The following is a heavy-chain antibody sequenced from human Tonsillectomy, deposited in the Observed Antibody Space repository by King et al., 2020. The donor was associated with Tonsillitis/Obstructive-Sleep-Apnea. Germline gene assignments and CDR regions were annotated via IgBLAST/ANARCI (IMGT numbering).Heavy chain of an antibody. D-gene: IGHD2-2*01. CDR2: ISGSGGST. V-gene: IGHV3-23*04. CDR1: GFTFSSYA. CDR3: AKDRSYIVVVPAAANDY. J-gene: IGHJ4*02. Sequence: QLVQSGGGLVQPGGSLRLSCAASGFTFSSYAMSWVRQAPGKGLEWVSAISGSGGSTYYADSVKGRFTISRDNSKNTLYLQMNSRRAEDTAVYYCAKDRSYIVVVPAAANDYWGQGTLVTVSS.